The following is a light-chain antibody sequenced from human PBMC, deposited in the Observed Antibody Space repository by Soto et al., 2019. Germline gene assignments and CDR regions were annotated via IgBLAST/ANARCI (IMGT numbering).Light chain of an antibody. CDR2: GAS. CDR1: QSVSSTY. J-gene: IGKJ4*01. Sequence: EIVLTQSPGTLSLSPGERATLSCRASQSVSSTYLAWYQQKPGQAPSLLIYGASRRTNGIPDMFSGSGSGTDFTLTISRLEPEDYAVYYCQQYERSPTSFGGGTKVEIK. V-gene: IGKV3-20*01. CDR3: QQYERSPTS.